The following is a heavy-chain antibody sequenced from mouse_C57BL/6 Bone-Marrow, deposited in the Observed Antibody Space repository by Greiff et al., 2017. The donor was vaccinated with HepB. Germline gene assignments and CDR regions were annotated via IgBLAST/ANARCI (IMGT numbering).Heavy chain of an antibody. CDR2: INPNNGGT. CDR3: AREPDYYGSLWFAY. V-gene: IGHV1-18*01. CDR1: GYTFTDYN. D-gene: IGHD1-1*01. Sequence: DVQLQESGPELVKPGASVKIPCKASGYTFTDYNMDWVKQSHGKSLEWIGDINPNNGGTIYNQKFKGKATLTVDKSSSTAYMELRSLTSEDTAVYYCAREPDYYGSLWFAYWGQGTLVTVSA. J-gene: IGHJ3*01.